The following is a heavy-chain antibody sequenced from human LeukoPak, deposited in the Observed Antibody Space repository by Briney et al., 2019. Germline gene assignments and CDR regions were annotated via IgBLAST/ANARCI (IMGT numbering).Heavy chain of an antibody. Sequence: ASVKVSCKASGYTFTSYYMHWVRQAPGQGLEWMGIVNPSGGSTSYAQKFQGRVTMTRDMSTSTVYMELSSLRSEDTAVYYCARINSGSYYSNYWGQGTLVTVSS. V-gene: IGHV1-46*01. CDR2: VNPSGGST. J-gene: IGHJ4*02. D-gene: IGHD1-26*01. CDR1: GYTFTSYY. CDR3: ARINSGSYYSNY.